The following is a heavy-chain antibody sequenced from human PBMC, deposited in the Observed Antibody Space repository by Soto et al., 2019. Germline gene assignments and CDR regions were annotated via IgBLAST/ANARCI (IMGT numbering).Heavy chain of an antibody. CDR1: GYTFTSYG. D-gene: IGHD6-13*01. J-gene: IGHJ3*02. Sequence: ASVNVSCKASGYTFTSYGISWVRQAPGQGLEWMGWISAYNGNTNYAQKLQGRVTMTTDTSTSTAYMELRSLRSDDTAVYYCARDHDAAAGTAFDIWGQGTMVTVSS. CDR3: ARDHDAAAGTAFDI. V-gene: IGHV1-18*01. CDR2: ISAYNGNT.